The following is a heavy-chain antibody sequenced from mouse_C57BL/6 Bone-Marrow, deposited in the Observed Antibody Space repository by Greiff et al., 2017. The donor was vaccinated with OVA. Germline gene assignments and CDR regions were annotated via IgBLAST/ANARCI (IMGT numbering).Heavy chain of an antibody. CDR1: GYTFTEYT. J-gene: IGHJ3*01. Sequence: QVQLQQSGAELVKPGASVKLSCKASGYTFTEYTIHWVKQRSGQGLEWIGWFYPGSGSIKYNEKFKDKATLTADKSSSTVYMELSRLTSEDSAVYFCARHDPPYYYGSSDGFAYWGQGTLVTVSA. CDR3: ARHDPPYYYGSSDGFAY. V-gene: IGHV1-62-2*01. D-gene: IGHD1-1*01. CDR2: FYPGSGSI.